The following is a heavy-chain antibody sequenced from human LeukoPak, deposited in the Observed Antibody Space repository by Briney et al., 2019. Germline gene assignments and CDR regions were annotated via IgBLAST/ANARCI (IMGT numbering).Heavy chain of an antibody. J-gene: IGHJ4*02. CDR1: RFTFSSYG. V-gene: IGHV3-23*01. D-gene: IGHD3-16*01. CDR2: ISSSGGST. CDR3: AKGGRPVPEDFDY. Sequence: GGSLRLSCAASRFTFSSYGMSWVRQAPGKGLEWVSAISSSGGSTYYADSVKGRFTISRDNSKNTLYLQMNSLRAEDTAVYYCAKGGRPVPEDFDYWGQGTLVTVSS.